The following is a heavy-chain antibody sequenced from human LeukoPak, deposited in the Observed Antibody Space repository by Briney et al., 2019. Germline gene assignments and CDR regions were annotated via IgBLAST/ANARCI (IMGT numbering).Heavy chain of an antibody. D-gene: IGHD1-26*01. Sequence: GGSLRLSCAASGFTFTSYSMNWVRQAPGKGLEWVSTISGGGGSTYYADSVKGQFTVSRDNSKNTLYLQVNSLRAEDTAVYYCAKGGKWDVTPFDYWGQGTLVTVSS. J-gene: IGHJ4*02. V-gene: IGHV3-23*01. CDR1: GFTFTSYS. CDR2: ISGGGGST. CDR3: AKGGKWDVTPFDY.